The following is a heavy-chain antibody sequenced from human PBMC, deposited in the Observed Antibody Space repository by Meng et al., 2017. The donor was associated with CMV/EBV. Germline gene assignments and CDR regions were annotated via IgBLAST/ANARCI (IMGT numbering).Heavy chain of an antibody. Sequence: GSLRLSCTVSGGSISSYYWSWIRQPPGKGLERIGYIYYSGSTNYNPSLKSRVTISVDTSKNQFSLKLSSVTAADTAVYYCARGKRYSSSWYPSFDYWGQGTLVTVSS. V-gene: IGHV4-59*01. D-gene: IGHD6-13*01. CDR3: ARGKRYSSSWYPSFDY. CDR2: IYYSGST. CDR1: GGSISSYY. J-gene: IGHJ4*02.